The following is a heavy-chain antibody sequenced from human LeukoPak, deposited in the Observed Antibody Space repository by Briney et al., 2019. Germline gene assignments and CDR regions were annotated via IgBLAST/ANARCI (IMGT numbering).Heavy chain of an antibody. CDR1: GGTFSSYA. V-gene: IGHV1-69*06. J-gene: IGHJ6*04. D-gene: IGHD4-17*01. CDR3: ARDGAYGDYGLSPGV. Sequence: SVKVSCKASGGTFSSYAISWVRQAPGQGLEWMGGIIPIFGTANYAQKFQGRVTITADKSTSTAYMELSSLRSEDTAVYYCARDGAYGDYGLSPGVWGKGTTVTVSS. CDR2: IIPIFGTA.